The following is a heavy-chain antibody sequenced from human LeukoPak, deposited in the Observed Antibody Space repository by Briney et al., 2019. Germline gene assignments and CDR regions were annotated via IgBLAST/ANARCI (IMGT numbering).Heavy chain of an antibody. J-gene: IGHJ3*02. CDR1: GFTFSTYI. CDR3: ARPGDYLGAFDI. CDR2: ISATGGST. Sequence: GGSLTPSCPASGFTFSTYIMHWVRQPPAKGPDYVSAISATGGSTYYANSVNGRFTTPRDHPTNPPYLQMGSLRAADMGVYYCARPGDYLGAFDIWGQGTMVTVSS. V-gene: IGHV3-64*01. D-gene: IGHD4-17*01.